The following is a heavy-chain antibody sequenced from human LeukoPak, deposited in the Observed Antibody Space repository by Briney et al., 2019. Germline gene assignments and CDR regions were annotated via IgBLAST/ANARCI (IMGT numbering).Heavy chain of an antibody. V-gene: IGHV3-11*04. CDR2: ISSSGSSI. J-gene: IGHJ5*02. CDR1: GFTFSDYY. D-gene: IGHD2-2*01. Sequence: PGGSLRLSCAASGFTFSDYYMSWIRQAPGKGLEWVSYISSSGSSIYYADSVKGRFTISRDNAKNSLYLQMNSLRAEDTAVYYCTRGGIVVVPAARDWFDPWGQGILVTVSS. CDR3: TRGGIVVVPAARDWFDP.